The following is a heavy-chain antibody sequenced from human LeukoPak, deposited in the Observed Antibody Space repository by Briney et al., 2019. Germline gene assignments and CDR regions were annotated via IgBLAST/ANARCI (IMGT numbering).Heavy chain of an antibody. D-gene: IGHD5-18*01. CDR3: ARVAATAMVTADYYYGMDV. CDR2: IYYSGST. CDR1: GGSISSYY. J-gene: IGHJ6*02. V-gene: IGHV4-59*08. Sequence: PSETLSLTCTVSGGSISSYYWSWIRQPPGKGLEWIGYIYYSGSTNYNPSLKSRVTISVDTSKNQFSLKLSSVTAADTAVYYCARVAATAMVTADYYYGMDVWGQGTTVTVSS.